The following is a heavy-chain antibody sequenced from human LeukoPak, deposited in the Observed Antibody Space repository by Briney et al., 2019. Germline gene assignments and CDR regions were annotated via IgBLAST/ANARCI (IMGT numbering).Heavy chain of an antibody. Sequence: GGSLRLSCTASGFTFGDYAMSWVRQAPGKGLEGVGFIRSKAYGGTTEYAASVNGRFTISRDDSKRLAYLQMNSLKTEDTAVYYCTRARGYGSFDYWGQGTLVTVSS. CDR2: IRSKAYGGTT. V-gene: IGHV3-49*04. D-gene: IGHD5-12*01. CDR1: GFTFGDYA. J-gene: IGHJ4*02. CDR3: TRARGYGSFDY.